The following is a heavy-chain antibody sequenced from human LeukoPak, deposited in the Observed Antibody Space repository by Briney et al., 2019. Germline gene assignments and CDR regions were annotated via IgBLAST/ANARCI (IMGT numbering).Heavy chain of an antibody. Sequence: PGGSLRLSCAASGFTFSDYYMSWIRQAPGKGLEWVSYISSSGSTIYYADSVKGRFTIARDNAKNSLYLQMNSLRAEDTAVYYCAREDRDYGDAYFDYWGQGTLVTVSS. D-gene: IGHD4-17*01. V-gene: IGHV3-11*01. CDR1: GFTFSDYY. CDR3: AREDRDYGDAYFDY. CDR2: ISSSGSTI. J-gene: IGHJ4*02.